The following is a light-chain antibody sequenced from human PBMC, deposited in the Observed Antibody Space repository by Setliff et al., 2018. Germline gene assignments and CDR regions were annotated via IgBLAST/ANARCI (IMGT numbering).Light chain of an antibody. V-gene: IGLV2-14*03. J-gene: IGLJ3*02. CDR3: SSYTTRSTRV. CDR2: DVN. CDR1: SNDIGNYKY. Sequence: QSALPQPASVSGSPGQSVTISCTGTSNDIGNYKYVSWYQHQPGKAPKVIIFDVNNRPSGVSNRFSGSKSGNTASLTISWLQPEDEAHYYCSSYTTRSTRVFGGGTKVTV.